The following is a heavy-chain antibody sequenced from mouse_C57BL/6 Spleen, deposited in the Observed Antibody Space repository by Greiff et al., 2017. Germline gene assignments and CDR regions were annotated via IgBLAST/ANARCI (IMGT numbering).Heavy chain of an antibody. V-gene: IGHV1-80*01. CDR2: IYPGDGDT. J-gene: IGHJ4*01. CDR1: GYAFSSYW. CDR3: ARCSFITTVVAPYYYAMDY. Sequence: QVQLQQSGAELVKPGASVKISCKASGYAFSSYWMNWVKQRPGKGLEWIGQIYPGDGDTNYNGKFKGKATLTADKSSSTAYMQLSSLTSEDSAVYFCARCSFITTVVAPYYYAMDYWGQGTSVTVSS. D-gene: IGHD1-1*01.